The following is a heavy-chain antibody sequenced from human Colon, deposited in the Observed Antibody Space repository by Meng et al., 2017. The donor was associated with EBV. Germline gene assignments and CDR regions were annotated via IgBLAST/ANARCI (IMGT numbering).Heavy chain of an antibody. D-gene: IGHD3-22*01. CDR3: ARGGPYPDSSGFHWYFDL. V-gene: IGHV7-4-1*02. CDR2: SNTHTVNP. Sequence: LVSSGFEFEVPVAAAEVAFMAPGCTFSIYSINWWLTSPGQGLEWVGRSNTHTVNPTYGQGFTGRFVLSSDTSVSTANLQISSLKAEDTAVYYCARGGPYPDSSGFHWYFDLWGRGTLVTVSS. J-gene: IGHJ2*01. CDR1: GCTFSIYS.